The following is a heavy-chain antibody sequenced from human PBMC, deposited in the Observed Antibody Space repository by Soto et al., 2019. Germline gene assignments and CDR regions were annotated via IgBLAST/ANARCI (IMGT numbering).Heavy chain of an antibody. CDR1: GGSLSSYY. J-gene: IGHJ3*02. CDR2: IYYSGST. Sequence: SETLSLTCTVSGGSLSSYYLSWIRQPPGKGLEWIGYIYYSGSTNYNPSLKSRVTISVDTSKNQFSLKLSSVTAADTAVYYCARDRSAFDIWGQGTMVTVSS. V-gene: IGHV4-59*01. CDR3: ARDRSAFDI.